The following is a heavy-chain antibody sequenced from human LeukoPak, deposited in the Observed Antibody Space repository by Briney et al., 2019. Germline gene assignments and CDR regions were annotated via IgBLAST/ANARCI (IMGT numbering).Heavy chain of an antibody. V-gene: IGHV3-7*04. CDR1: GCTFSRYW. CDR2: IKQDGSGK. J-gene: IGHJ4*02. CDR3: ARGWFDC. D-gene: IGHD5-24*01. Sequence: GGSLRLSCAASGCTFSRYWMTWVRQAPAKGLEGVANIKQDGSGKYYVGSVNGRFTISRDNAKTSLYLQMNSLRAEDTAVYYCARGWFDCWGQGTLVTVSS.